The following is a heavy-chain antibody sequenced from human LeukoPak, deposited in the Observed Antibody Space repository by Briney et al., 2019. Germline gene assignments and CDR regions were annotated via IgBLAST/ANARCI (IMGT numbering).Heavy chain of an antibody. J-gene: IGHJ6*03. CDR3: ATDPPYGGYYYYYYMDV. Sequence: GGSLRLSCAASGLTFSTYAMSWVRQSPGKGLAWVSSISVSVAATYYADFVKGRFTISRDNSKNTLYLQMNSLRVEDTAVYYCATDPPYGGYYYYYYMDVWGKGTTVTVSS. V-gene: IGHV3-23*01. D-gene: IGHD4/OR15-4a*01. CDR2: ISVSVAAT. CDR1: GLTFSTYA.